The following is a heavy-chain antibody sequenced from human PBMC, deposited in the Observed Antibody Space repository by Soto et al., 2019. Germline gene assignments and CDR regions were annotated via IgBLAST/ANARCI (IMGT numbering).Heavy chain of an antibody. CDR1: GGSISSYY. V-gene: IGHV4-59*08. D-gene: IGHD7-27*01. J-gene: IGHJ4*02. CDR2: IYYSGST. CDR3: ARRWGRTFDY. Sequence: SETLSLTCTVSGGSISSYYWSWIRQPPGKGLEWIGYIYYSGSTNYNPSLKSRVTISVDTSKNQFSLKLSSVTAADTAVYCCARRWGRTFDYWGQGTLVTVFS.